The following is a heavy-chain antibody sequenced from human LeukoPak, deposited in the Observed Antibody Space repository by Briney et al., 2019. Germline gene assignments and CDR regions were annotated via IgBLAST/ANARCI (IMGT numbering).Heavy chain of an antibody. D-gene: IGHD3-10*01. CDR2: ILNVGSNK. Sequence: GESLRLSCAASGFTLSTYAMHWVRQAPGKGLEWVAVILNVGSNKYYADSVRGRFTTSRDNSKNTLSLQMNSLRAEDTAVYYCAKDQALGRGDYFHYAMDVWGQGTTVTVSS. V-gene: IGHV3-30*18. CDR3: AKDQALGRGDYFHYAMDV. J-gene: IGHJ6*02. CDR1: GFTLSTYA.